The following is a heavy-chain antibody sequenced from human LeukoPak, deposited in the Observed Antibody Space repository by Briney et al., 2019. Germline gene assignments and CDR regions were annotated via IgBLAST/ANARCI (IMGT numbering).Heavy chain of an antibody. CDR3: ARDKRFLNYYGSGSYGLTRGWFDP. CDR2: IYTSGST. Sequence: KPSETLSLTCTVSGGSISSYYGSWIRQPAGKGLEWIGRIYTSGSTNYNPSLKSRVTMSVDTSKNQFSLKLSSVTAADTAVYYCARDKRFLNYYGSGSYGLTRGWFDPWGQGTLVTVSS. D-gene: IGHD3-10*01. CDR1: GGSISSYY. J-gene: IGHJ5*02. V-gene: IGHV4-4*07.